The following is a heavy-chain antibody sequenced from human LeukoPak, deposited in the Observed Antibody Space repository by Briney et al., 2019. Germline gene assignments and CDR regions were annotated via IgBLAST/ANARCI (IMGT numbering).Heavy chain of an antibody. D-gene: IGHD1-14*01. Sequence: SQTLSLTCAISGDSVFSNTAAWNWIRRSPSRGLEWLGRTYYRSKWYNDYAVSVKSRVTINPDTSKNQFSLQLISVTPEDTAVYYCAREVAGTYAFDIWGQGTMVTVSS. CDR3: AREVAGTYAFDI. V-gene: IGHV6-1*01. CDR1: GDSVFSNTAA. J-gene: IGHJ3*02. CDR2: TYYRSKWYN.